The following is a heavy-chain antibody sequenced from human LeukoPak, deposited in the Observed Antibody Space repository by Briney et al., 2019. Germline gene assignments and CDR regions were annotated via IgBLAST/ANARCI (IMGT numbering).Heavy chain of an antibody. D-gene: IGHD2-2*02. CDR3: ARGRRNCSCTSCYTSYYFDY. CDR2: INWNGGST. V-gene: IGHV3-20*01. CDR1: GFTFDDYG. J-gene: IGHJ4*02. Sequence: GGSLRLSCAASGFTFDDYGMSWVRQIPGKGLEWVSGINWNGGSTGHADSVKGRFTISRDNAKNSLYLEMNSLRAEDTALYHCARGRRNCSCTSCYTSYYFDYWGQGTLVTVSS.